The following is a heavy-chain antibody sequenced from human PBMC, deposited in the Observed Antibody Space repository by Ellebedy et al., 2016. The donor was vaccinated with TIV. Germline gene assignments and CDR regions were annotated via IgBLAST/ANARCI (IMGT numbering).Heavy chain of an antibody. CDR1: GFTFSSYA. D-gene: IGHD6-19*01. V-gene: IGHV3-23*01. Sequence: GGSLRLSXEASGFTFSSYAMYWVRQAPGKGLEWVSSMSGSGGSTYYADSVKGRFTISRDRSKNTLYLQMDSLRAEGTAVYYCAKDLSTYIPLAGSFDYWGQGTLVTVSS. CDR2: MSGSGGST. J-gene: IGHJ4*02. CDR3: AKDLSTYIPLAGSFDY.